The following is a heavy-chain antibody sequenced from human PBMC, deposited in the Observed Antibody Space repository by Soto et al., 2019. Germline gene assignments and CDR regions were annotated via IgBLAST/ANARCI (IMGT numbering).Heavy chain of an antibody. CDR3: ARVNSAGVLRFLEWLYSFDY. CDR2: IYYSGST. Sequence: SETLSLTCTVSGGSISSSSYYWGWIRQPPGKGLEWIGSIYYSGSTYYNPSLKSRVTISVDTSKNQFSLKLSSVTAADTAVYYCARVNSAGVLRFLEWLYSFDYWGQGTLVTVSS. CDR1: GGSISSSSYY. D-gene: IGHD3-3*01. V-gene: IGHV4-39*07. J-gene: IGHJ4*02.